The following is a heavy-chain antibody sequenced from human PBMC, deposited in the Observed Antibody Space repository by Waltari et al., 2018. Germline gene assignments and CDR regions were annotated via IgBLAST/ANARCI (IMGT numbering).Heavy chain of an antibody. CDR1: GFPLSHYW. D-gene: IGHD1-1*01. CDR3: VRVDNNGLEPFDY. CDR2: INGDGSRM. J-gene: IGHJ4*02. V-gene: IGHV3-74*01. Sequence: EVQLVESGGDLVQPGGSLRPSCAASGFPLSHYWIHWVRQAPGKGLVWVSCINGDGSRMTYADSVKGRFTLSRDNAKSTVYLQMSSLRAEDTALYYCVRVDNNGLEPFDYWGQGTLVTVSS.